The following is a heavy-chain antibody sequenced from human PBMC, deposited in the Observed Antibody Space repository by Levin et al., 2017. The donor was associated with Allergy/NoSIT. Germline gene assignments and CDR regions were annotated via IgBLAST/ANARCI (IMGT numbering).Heavy chain of an antibody. CDR2: MNPSGGST. J-gene: IGHJ4*02. CDR3: ARDVLYCINGVCYRNLGH. CDR1: GYTFTNYY. Sequence: ASVKVSCKASGYTFTNYYIHWVRQAPGQGLEWMGIMNPSGGSTSYAQYFQGRVTMTRDTSTSTVYMELNSLRSEDTAVYYCARDVLYCINGVCYRNLGHWGQGTLVTVSS. D-gene: IGHD2-8*01. V-gene: IGHV1-46*01.